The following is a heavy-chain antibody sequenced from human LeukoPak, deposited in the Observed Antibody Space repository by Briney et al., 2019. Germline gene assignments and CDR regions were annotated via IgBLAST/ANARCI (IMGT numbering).Heavy chain of an antibody. D-gene: IGHD3-22*01. J-gene: IGHJ5*02. CDR1: GVSISSGDYY. CDR2: MYYSGST. V-gene: IGHV4-30-4*01. Sequence: PSETLSLTCTVSGVSISSGDYYWSWIRQPPGKGLEWIGYMYYSGSTYYNPSLKSRVTISLDTSKNQFSLKLSSVTVADTAVYYCARPYYYDSRIDPWGQGTLVTVSS. CDR3: ARPYYYDSRIDP.